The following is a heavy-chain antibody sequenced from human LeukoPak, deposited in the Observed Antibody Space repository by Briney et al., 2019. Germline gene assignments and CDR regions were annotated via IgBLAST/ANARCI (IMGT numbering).Heavy chain of an antibody. CDR3: AATTIVMTEGAFDI. D-gene: IGHD3-22*01. Sequence: GGSLRLSCAASGFTFDDYVMHWVRQAPGKGLEWVSSISWSSVTIAYADSVKGRFTISRDNAKNSLFLQMNSLRAEDMGLYYCAATTIVMTEGAFDIWGQGTMVTVSS. CDR2: ISWSSVTI. J-gene: IGHJ3*02. CDR1: GFTFDDYV. V-gene: IGHV3-9*03.